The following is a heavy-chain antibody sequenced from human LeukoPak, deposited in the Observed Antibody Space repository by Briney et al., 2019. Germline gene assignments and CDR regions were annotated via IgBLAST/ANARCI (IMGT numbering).Heavy chain of an antibody. J-gene: IGHJ4*02. CDR3: AGERGGYGLY. CDR1: GFTFSSYE. CDR2: ISSSGSTL. V-gene: IGHV3-48*03. Sequence: GGSLRLSCAASGFTFSSYELNWVRQSPGKGLEWISYISSSGSTLYYADSVKGRFTISRDDAKNSLYLQMNSLRGDDTAMYYCAGERGGYGLYWGQGTLVTVSS. D-gene: IGHD5-12*01.